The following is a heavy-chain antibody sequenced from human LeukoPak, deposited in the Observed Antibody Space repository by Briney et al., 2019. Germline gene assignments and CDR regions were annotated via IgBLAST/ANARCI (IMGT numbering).Heavy chain of an antibody. CDR3: AKAGYSYGIPFFDY. V-gene: IGHV3-23*01. D-gene: IGHD5-18*01. J-gene: IGHJ4*02. CDR1: GFTFSSYA. Sequence: GGSLRLSCAASGFTFSSYAMIWVRQAPGKGLEWVSTTSGSGGSSYYANSVKGRFTISRDNSKNTLYLQMNSLRADDTAVYYCAKAGYSYGIPFFDYWGQGNLVTVSS. CDR2: TSGSGGSS.